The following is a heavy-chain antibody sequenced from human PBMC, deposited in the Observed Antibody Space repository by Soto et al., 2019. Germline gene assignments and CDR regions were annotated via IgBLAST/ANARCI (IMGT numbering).Heavy chain of an antibody. J-gene: IGHJ4*02. V-gene: IGHV5-51*01. D-gene: IGHD4-17*01. CDR3: VATYGDYLDY. CDR1: GYKFTTYW. CDR2: IYPDDSDS. Sequence: PGESLKISCKGSGYKFTTYWIDWVRQMPGKGLEWMAIIYPDDSDSRYSPSFQGQVTISADKSISTAYLQWSSLKASDTAIYYCVATYGDYLDYWGQGTLVTVSS.